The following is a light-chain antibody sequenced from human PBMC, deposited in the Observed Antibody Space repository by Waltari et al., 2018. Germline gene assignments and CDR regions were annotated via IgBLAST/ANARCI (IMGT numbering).Light chain of an antibody. V-gene: IGKV1-39*01. Sequence: DIQMTQSPSSLSASIGDRVTITCRVSQSISSYLNWYQQKPGKAPKLLIYAASSLQGGVPSRFSGSASGTDFTLTISSLQPEDFATYYCQQSYSTPPENTFGQGTKLEIK. CDR1: QSISSY. CDR2: AAS. J-gene: IGKJ2*01. CDR3: QQSYSTPPENT.